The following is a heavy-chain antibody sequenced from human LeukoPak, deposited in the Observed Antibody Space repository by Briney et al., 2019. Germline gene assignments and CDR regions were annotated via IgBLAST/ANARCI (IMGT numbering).Heavy chain of an antibody. CDR3: ARERHGHPFDC. CDR2: IYHSGST. Sequence: SETLSLTCIVSGYSISSAYYWGWIRQPPGKGLEWIGNIYHSGSTYYNPSLKSRVTISVDTSKNQFSLKLSSVTAADTAVYYCARERHGHPFDCWGQGALVTVSS. J-gene: IGHJ4*02. CDR1: GYSISSAYY. V-gene: IGHV4-38-2*02.